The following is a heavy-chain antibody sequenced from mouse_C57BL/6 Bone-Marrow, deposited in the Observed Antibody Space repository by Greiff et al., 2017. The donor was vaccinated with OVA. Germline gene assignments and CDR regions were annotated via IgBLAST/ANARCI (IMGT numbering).Heavy chain of an antibody. J-gene: IGHJ2*01. D-gene: IGHD2-4*01. Sequence: VQLQQSGPELVKPGASVKISCKASGYTFTDYYMNWVKQSHGKSLEWIGDINPNNGGTSYNQKFKGKATLTVDKSSSTAYMELRSLTSEDSAVYYCAIYDYDLDYWGQGTTLTVSS. CDR2: INPNNGGT. V-gene: IGHV1-26*01. CDR3: AIYDYDLDY. CDR1: GYTFTDYY.